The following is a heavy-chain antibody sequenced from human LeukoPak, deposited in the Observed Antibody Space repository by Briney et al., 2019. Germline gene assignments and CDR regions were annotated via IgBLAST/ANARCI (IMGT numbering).Heavy chain of an antibody. CDR3: ARLNFDAG. V-gene: IGHV1-46*01. J-gene: IGHJ4*02. CDR1: GYTFTSYY. CDR2: INPSGGST. Sequence: GGSLRLSCAASGYTFTSYYMHWVRQAPGQGLEWMGIINPSGGSTSYAQKFQGRVTMTRDMSTSTVYMELSSLRSEDTAVYYCARLNFDAGWGQGTLVTVSS.